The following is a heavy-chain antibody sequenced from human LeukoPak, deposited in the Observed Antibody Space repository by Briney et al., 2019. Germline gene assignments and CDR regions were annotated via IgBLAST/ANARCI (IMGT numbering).Heavy chain of an antibody. D-gene: IGHD1-26*01. CDR1: GGSISSSSYY. J-gene: IGHJ5*02. CDR2: IYYSGST. Sequence: SETLSLTCTVSGGSISSSSYYWGWIRQPPGKGLEWIGSIYYSGSTYYNPSLKSRVTISVDTSKNQFSLKLSSVTAADTAVYYCARIVGAGFDPWGQRTLVTVSS. V-gene: IGHV4-39*01. CDR3: ARIVGAGFDP.